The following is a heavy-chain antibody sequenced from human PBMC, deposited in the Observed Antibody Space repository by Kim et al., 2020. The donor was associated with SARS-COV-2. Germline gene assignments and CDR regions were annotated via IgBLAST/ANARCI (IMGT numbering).Heavy chain of an antibody. J-gene: IGHJ6*02. CDR3: ARGWGYCSSTSCPRGWEHYYYYGMDV. D-gene: IGHD2-2*01. CDR1: GGSFSGYY. Sequence: SETLSLTCAVYGGSFSGYYWSWIRQPPGKGLEWIGEINHSGSTNYNPSLKSRVTISVDTSKNQFSLKLSSVTAADTAVYYCARGWGYCSSTSCPRGWEHYYYYGMDVWGQGTTVTVSS. V-gene: IGHV4-34*01. CDR2: INHSGST.